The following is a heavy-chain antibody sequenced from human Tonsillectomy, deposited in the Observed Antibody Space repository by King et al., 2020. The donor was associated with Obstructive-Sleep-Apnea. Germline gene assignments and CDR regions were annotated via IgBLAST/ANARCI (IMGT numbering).Heavy chain of an antibody. D-gene: IGHD3-9*01. J-gene: IGHJ4*02. V-gene: IGHV4-59*01. CDR3: AREVAQNYDIFDY. CDR2: IYYSGST. CDR1: GGSISSYY. Sequence: VQLQESGPGLVKPSETLSLTCTVSGGSISSYYWSWIRQPPGEGLEWIGYIYYSGSTNYNPSLKSRVTISVDTSKNQFSLKLSSVTAADTAVYYCAREVAQNYDIFDYWGQGTLVTVSS.